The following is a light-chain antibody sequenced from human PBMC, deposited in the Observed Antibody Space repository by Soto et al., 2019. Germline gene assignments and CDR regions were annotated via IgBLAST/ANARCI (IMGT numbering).Light chain of an antibody. CDR3: SSYTSGRTLV. Sequence: QSALTQPASVSGSPGQSITISCTGTSSDVGGYNSVSWYQHHPGKAPKLMIYDVRNRPLEISNRFSGSKSGNTASLTISGLQAEDEADYYCSSYTSGRTLVFGGGTKVTVL. CDR1: SSDVGGYNS. V-gene: IGLV2-14*01. CDR2: DVR. J-gene: IGLJ3*02.